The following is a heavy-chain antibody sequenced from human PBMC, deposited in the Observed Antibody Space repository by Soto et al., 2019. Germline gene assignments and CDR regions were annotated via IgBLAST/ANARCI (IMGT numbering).Heavy chain of an antibody. D-gene: IGHD3-22*01. V-gene: IGHV1-46*01. J-gene: IGHJ3*01. CDR3: AGWYTSDSSGFYDPLDV. CDR2: VNPNTAYT. Sequence: ASVKVSCKTSGYTFTSYYINWVRQAPGQRLEWMGIVNPNTAYTNYAQKFQGRVTMTRDTSTSTVYVELSSLTSEDTAVYFCAGWYTSDSSGFYDPLDVWGQGTMVTVSS. CDR1: GYTFTSYY.